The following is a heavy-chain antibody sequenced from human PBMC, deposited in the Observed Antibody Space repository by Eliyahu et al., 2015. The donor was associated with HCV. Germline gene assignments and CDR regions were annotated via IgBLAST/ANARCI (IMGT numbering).Heavy chain of an antibody. CDR3: ARGLATTDTDYFDC. Sequence: QVQLRESGPGLVKPSETLTLTCNVSGDSVSSYYWSWIRQPPGKGLEWIGSISSSGTSTHNPSLKNRVTISIDPSKNQFYLKVISVTAADSAVYYCARGLATTDTDYFDCWGQGTLVTVSS. J-gene: IGHJ4*02. CDR1: GDSVSSYY. D-gene: IGHD1-1*01. V-gene: IGHV4-59*02. CDR2: ISSSGTS.